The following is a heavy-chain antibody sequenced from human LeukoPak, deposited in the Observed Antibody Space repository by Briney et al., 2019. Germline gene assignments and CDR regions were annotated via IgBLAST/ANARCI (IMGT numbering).Heavy chain of an antibody. J-gene: IGHJ5*02. CDR1: GFSLGTRGGG. CDR2: IYWNDDK. CDR3: AHRPNTYDMRFDP. Sequence: SGPTLVKPPQTLTLTCSFSGFSLGTRGGGVGWIRQPPGKALEWLTLIYWNDDKRYSPSLKSRLTITKYPSKNHVVLTMTNMDPVDTATYYCAHRPNTYDMRFDPWGQGTLVTASS. D-gene: IGHD3-9*01. V-gene: IGHV2-5*01.